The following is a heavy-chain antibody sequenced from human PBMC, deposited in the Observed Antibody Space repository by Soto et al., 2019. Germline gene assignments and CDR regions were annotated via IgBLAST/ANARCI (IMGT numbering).Heavy chain of an antibody. CDR3: ARGKVLRFLYTSVKNYFDY. CDR1: GGSISSYY. V-gene: IGHV4-59*01. J-gene: IGHJ4*02. CDR2: IYYSGST. Sequence: SSETLSLTCTVSGGSISSYYWSWIRQPPGKGLEWIGYIYYSGSTNYNPSLKSRVTISVDTSKNQFSLKLSSVTAADTAVYYCARGKVLRFLYTSVKNYFDYWGQGTLVTVSS. D-gene: IGHD3-3*01.